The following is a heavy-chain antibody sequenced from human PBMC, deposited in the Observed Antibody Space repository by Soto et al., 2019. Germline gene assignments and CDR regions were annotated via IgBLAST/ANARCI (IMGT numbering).Heavy chain of an antibody. J-gene: IGHJ4*02. D-gene: IGHD3-3*01. CDR2: ISYDGSDK. CDR1: GFTFSSNG. V-gene: IGHV3-30*18. Sequence: QVQLVESGGGVVQPGRSLRLSCAASGFTFSSNGMHWVRQAPGKGLEWVAGISYDGSDKRYADSVKGHFTISRDNSKNMLFLQINSLRTEDTAVYYCAKGTGFLEWLWGRGTLVTVSS. CDR3: AKGTGFLEWL.